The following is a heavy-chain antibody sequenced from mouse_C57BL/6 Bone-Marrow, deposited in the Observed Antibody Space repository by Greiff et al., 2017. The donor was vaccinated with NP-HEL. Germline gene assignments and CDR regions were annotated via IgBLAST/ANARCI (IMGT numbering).Heavy chain of an antibody. Sequence: EVQQVESGGDLVKPGGSLKLSCAASGFTFSSYGMSWVRQTPDKRLEWVATISSGGSYTYYPDSVKGRFTISRDNAKNTLYLQMSSLKSEDTAMYYCASPYDYDVAWFAYWGQGTLVTVSA. CDR2: ISSGGSYT. CDR3: ASPYDYDVAWFAY. CDR1: GFTFSSYG. J-gene: IGHJ3*01. D-gene: IGHD2-4*01. V-gene: IGHV5-6*01.